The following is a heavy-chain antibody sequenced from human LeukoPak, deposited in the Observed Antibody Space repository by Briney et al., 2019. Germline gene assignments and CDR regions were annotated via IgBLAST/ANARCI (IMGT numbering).Heavy chain of an antibody. Sequence: GESLKISCKGSGYRFTSYWIGWVRQMPGKGLEWMGIIYPGDSDTRYSPSFQSQVTISADNSISTAYLQWSSLKASDTAMYYCARAIAAAGTDDAFNIWGQGTMVTVSS. V-gene: IGHV5-51*01. J-gene: IGHJ3*02. CDR2: IYPGDSDT. CDR1: GYRFTSYW. D-gene: IGHD6-13*01. CDR3: ARAIAAAGTDDAFNI.